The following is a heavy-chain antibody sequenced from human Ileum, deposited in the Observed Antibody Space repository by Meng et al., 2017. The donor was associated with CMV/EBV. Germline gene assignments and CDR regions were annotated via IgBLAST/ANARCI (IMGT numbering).Heavy chain of an antibody. CDR1: GGSISSSSYY. Sequence: GSLRLSCTGSGGSISSSSYYWGWIRQPPGKGREWIGSILYSGSTYYNPSLKSRVTISVDTSKNQFSLKLSSVTAAATAVYYGARRGLTSAGTEGIDYWGQGTRVTVSS. CDR3: ARRGLTSAGTEGIDY. CDR2: ILYSGST. V-gene: IGHV4-39*01. D-gene: IGHD6-13*01. J-gene: IGHJ4*01.